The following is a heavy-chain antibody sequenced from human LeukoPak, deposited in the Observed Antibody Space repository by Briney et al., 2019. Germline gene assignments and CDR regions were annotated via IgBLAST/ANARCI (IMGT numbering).Heavy chain of an antibody. CDR3: ARRGWELLRSFDY. V-gene: IGHV4-4*07. J-gene: IGHJ4*02. CDR1: GGSISSYY. Sequence: SETLSLTCTVSGGSISSYYWSWIRQPAGKGLEWIGRIQISGNTNYNPSLKSRATMSVDTSKNRFSLKLSSVTAADTAVYYCARRGWELLRSFDYWGQGTLVTVSS. D-gene: IGHD1-26*01. CDR2: IQISGNT.